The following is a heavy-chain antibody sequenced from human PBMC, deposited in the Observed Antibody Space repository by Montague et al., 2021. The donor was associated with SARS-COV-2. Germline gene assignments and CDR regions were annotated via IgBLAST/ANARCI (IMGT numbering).Heavy chain of an antibody. CDR3: ARPLVRGVPKAFDI. V-gene: IGHV4-39*01. CDR1: GGSITRNYY. CDR2: IYYSGTT. J-gene: IGHJ3*02. Sequence: SLSLVYTVSGGSITRNYYWGWIRQPPGKGLEWVGNIYYSGTTFINPSLESRVTISVDASKNQFSLNLTSVTAADAAVYYCARPLVRGVPKAFDIWGQGALVIVSS. D-gene: IGHD3-10*01.